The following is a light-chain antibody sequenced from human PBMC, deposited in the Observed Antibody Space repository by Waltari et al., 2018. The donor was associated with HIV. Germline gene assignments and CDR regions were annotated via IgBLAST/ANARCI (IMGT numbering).Light chain of an antibody. J-gene: IGKJ4*01. Sequence: DIVMTQSPDSLAVSLGERATVNCSSHQSILYSSNNRNYLAWYQQKPGQRPKLLIYWASTRESGVPDRFTGNGSGTDFTLTISSLQAEDVAVYYCQQYDSTPLTFGGGTKVEIK. CDR2: WAS. V-gene: IGKV4-1*01. CDR3: QQYDSTPLT. CDR1: QSILYSSNNRNY.